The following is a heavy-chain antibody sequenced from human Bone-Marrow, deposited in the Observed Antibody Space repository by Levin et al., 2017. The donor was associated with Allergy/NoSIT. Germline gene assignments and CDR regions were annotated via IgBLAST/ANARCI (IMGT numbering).Heavy chain of an antibody. J-gene: IGHJ3*02. D-gene: IGHD3-10*01. Sequence: SQTLSLTCAVYGGSFSGYYWNWIRQPPGKGLEWIGEINHSGSTNYNPSLKGRVTISVDTSKNQFSLKLSSVTAADTAVYYCARPQIGAFDIWGQGAMVTVSS. V-gene: IGHV4-34*01. CDR2: INHSGST. CDR1: GGSFSGYY. CDR3: ARPQIGAFDI.